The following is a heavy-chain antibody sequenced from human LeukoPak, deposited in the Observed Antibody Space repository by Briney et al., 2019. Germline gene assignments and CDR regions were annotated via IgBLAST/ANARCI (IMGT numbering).Heavy chain of an antibody. CDR1: GGSITSSNYF. D-gene: IGHD2-2*01. Sequence: SENLSLTCAVSGGSITSSNYFCGWIRQSPGKGLEWIGSIDYSGNTYYNPSLKSRPTLAIVTYTSLFSLKLTSVTAADAAVYYCSRDSCSSTSCRRKFDNWGQGTLVTVSS. V-gene: IGHV4-39*07. CDR3: SRDSCSSTSCRRKFDN. J-gene: IGHJ4*02. CDR2: IDYSGNT.